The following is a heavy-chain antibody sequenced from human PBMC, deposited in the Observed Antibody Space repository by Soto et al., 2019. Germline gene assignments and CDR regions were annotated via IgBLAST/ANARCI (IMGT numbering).Heavy chain of an antibody. V-gene: IGHV3-23*01. CDR1: GFTFSSYA. D-gene: IGHD3-22*01. CDR2: ISGSGGST. J-gene: IGHJ6*02. Sequence: GGSLRLSCAASGFTFSSYAMSWVRQAPGKGLEWVSAISGSGGSTYYADSVKGRFTISRDNSKNTLYLQMNSLRAEDTAVYYCAKVSSGYTNYYYYYGMDVWGQGTTVTVSS. CDR3: AKVSSGYTNYYYYYGMDV.